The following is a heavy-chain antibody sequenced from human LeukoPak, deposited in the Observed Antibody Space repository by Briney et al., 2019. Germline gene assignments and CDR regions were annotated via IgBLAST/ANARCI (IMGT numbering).Heavy chain of an antibody. CDR1: GFTFSSYG. D-gene: IGHD2-15*01. J-gene: IGHJ5*02. CDR3: ARGLRYCSGGSCYTNWFDP. Sequence: PGRSLRLSCAASGFTFSSYGVHWVRQAPGKGLEWVAVIWYDGSNKYYADSVKGRFTISRDNSKNTLYLQMNSLRAEDTAVYYCARGLRYCSGGSCYTNWFDPWGQGTLVTVSS. V-gene: IGHV3-33*01. CDR2: IWYDGSNK.